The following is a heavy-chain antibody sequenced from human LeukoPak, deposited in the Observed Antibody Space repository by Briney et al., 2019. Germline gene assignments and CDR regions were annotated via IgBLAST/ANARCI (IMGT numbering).Heavy chain of an antibody. J-gene: IGHJ4*02. V-gene: IGHV3-23*01. CDR1: GFTFSSYA. Sequence: GGSLRLSCAASGFTFSSYAMSWVRQAPGKGLEWVSAISSSGGSTYYADSVKGRFTISRDNSKNTLYLQMNSLRAEDTAVYYCAKDRDYDFWSGYQWGQGTLVTVSS. CDR2: ISSSGGST. CDR3: AKDRDYDFWSGYQ. D-gene: IGHD3-3*01.